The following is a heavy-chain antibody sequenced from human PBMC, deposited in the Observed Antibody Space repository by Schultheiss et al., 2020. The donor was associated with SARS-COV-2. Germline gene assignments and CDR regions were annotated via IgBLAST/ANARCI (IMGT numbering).Heavy chain of an antibody. D-gene: IGHD6-19*01. J-gene: IGHJ5*02. Sequence: GGSLRLSCAASGFTFSSYAMSWVRQAPGKGLEGVAAISGSGGSTYYADSVKGRFTISRDNSKNTLYLQMNSLRAEDTAVYYCAKAPSIGWDWFDPWGQGTLVTVSS. CDR2: ISGSGGST. CDR1: GFTFSSYA. CDR3: AKAPSIGWDWFDP. V-gene: IGHV3-23*01.